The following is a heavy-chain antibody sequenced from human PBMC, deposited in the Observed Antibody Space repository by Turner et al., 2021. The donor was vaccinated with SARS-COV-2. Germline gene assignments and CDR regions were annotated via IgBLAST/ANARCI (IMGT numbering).Heavy chain of an antibody. Sequence: QVQLVHSGAEVKKPGSTVKVSCKASGGTFSSYDFSWVRQAPTQGLEWLGGVVPMMRSVKYAQKFHGRLTITADESTSTVHMELTNLRSEDTAVYFCARAGRVDGFYGGLDYWGRGTLVTVSS. CDR2: VVPMMRSV. CDR3: ARAGRVDGFYGGLDY. D-gene: IGHD2-8*02. CDR1: GGTFSSYD. V-gene: IGHV1-69*01. J-gene: IGHJ4*02.